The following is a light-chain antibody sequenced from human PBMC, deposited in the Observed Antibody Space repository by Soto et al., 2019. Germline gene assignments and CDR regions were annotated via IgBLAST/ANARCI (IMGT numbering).Light chain of an antibody. CDR3: CSCAGSKTFV. Sequence: QSALTQPASVSGSPGQSITISCTGTSSDVGNYNLVSWYQQHPGKAPKVMIYAGSNRPSGVSHRFSGFKSGNTASLTISGLQAEAEADCHCCSCAGSKTFVFGTGTKLTVL. CDR2: AGS. V-gene: IGLV2-23*01. J-gene: IGLJ1*01. CDR1: SSDVGNYNL.